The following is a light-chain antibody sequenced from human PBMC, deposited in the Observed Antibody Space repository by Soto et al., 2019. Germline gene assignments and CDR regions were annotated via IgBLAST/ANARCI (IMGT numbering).Light chain of an antibody. V-gene: IGKV1-39*01. J-gene: IGKJ4*01. Sequence: DIQMTQSPSSLSASVGDRVTITCRASQSISSYLNWYQQKPGKAPKLLIYAASSLQSGVPSRFSGSGSGTDFTLTITSLPPEAFAPYSCQQSYSTPPTLGGGPKV. CDR1: QSISSY. CDR3: QQSYSTPPT. CDR2: AAS.